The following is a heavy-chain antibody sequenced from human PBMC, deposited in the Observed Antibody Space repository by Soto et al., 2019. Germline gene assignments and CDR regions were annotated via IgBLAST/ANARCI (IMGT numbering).Heavy chain of an antibody. J-gene: IGHJ6*03. CDR1: GGSISSGGYY. V-gene: IGHV4-31*03. D-gene: IGHD3-10*01. CDR3: ARGWGWFGESEGNYYYYMDV. CDR2: IYYSGST. Sequence: SETLSLTCTVSGGSISSGGYYWSWIRQHPRKGLEWIGYIYYSGSTYYNPSLKSRVTISVDTSKNQFSLKLSSVTAADTAVYYCARGWGWFGESEGNYYYYMDVWGKGTTVTVSS.